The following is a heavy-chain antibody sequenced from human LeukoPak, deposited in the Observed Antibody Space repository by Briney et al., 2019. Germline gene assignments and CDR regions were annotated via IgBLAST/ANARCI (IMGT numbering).Heavy chain of an antibody. J-gene: IGHJ3*02. CDR3: ARHRYYYDSSEPAFDI. Sequence: GASVKVSCKASGYTFTSYYMHWVRQAPGQGLGWMGIINPSGGSTSYAQKFQGRVTMTRDTSTSTVYMELSSLRSEDTAVYYCARHRYYYDSSEPAFDIWGQGTMVTVSS. V-gene: IGHV1-46*01. D-gene: IGHD3-22*01. CDR2: INPSGGST. CDR1: GYTFTSYY.